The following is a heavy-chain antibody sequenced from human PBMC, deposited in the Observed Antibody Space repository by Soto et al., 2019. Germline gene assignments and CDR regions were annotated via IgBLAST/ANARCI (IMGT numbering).Heavy chain of an antibody. V-gene: IGHV3-64*01. Sequence: VQLVESGGGLAQPGGSLRLSCAASGFTLSGYAMDWVRQAPGNGLEYVSGISTNGVGTYYANSVQGRFTISRDNSKNTVYLQMGSLRPEDMAVYYCARRARPDFYYMDVWGKGTTVTVSS. CDR3: ARRARPDFYYMDV. D-gene: IGHD6-6*01. CDR2: ISTNGVGT. CDR1: GFTLSGYA. J-gene: IGHJ6*03.